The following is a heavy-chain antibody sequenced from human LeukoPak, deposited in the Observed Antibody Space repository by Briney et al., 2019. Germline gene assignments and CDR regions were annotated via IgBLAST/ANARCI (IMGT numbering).Heavy chain of an antibody. CDR2: TYYRSKWYN. CDR1: GDSVSSNSAA. Sequence: SQTLSLTCGISGDSVSSNSAAWNWIRRSPSRGLEWLGRTYYRSKWYNNYAVSVKGRITINPDSSKNQVSLQLNSVTPEDTAVYYCARGTGWPQFDYWGQGTLVTVSS. V-gene: IGHV6-1*01. J-gene: IGHJ4*02. CDR3: ARGTGWPQFDY. D-gene: IGHD6-19*01.